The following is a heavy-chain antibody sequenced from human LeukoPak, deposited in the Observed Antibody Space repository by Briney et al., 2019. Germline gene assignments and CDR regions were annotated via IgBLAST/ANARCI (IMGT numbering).Heavy chain of an antibody. CDR3: ARVIKEGIVGATTLTDY. CDR1: GYTFTGYY. Sequence: ASVKVSCKASGYTFTGYYMHWVRQAPGQGLEWMGWINPNSGGTNYAQKFQGGVTMTRDTSISTAYMELSRLRSDDTAVYYCARVIKEGIVGATTLTDYWGQGTLVTVSS. V-gene: IGHV1-2*02. J-gene: IGHJ4*02. CDR2: INPNSGGT. D-gene: IGHD1-26*01.